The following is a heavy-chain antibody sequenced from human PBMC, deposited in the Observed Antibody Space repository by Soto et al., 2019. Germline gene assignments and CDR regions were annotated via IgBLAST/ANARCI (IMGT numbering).Heavy chain of an antibody. J-gene: IGHJ4*02. Sequence: QVQLQESGPVLVKPSETLSLTCTVSGGSISSYYWSWIRQPPGKGLEWIGYIYYSGSTNYNPSLKSRVTISVDTSKNQFSLKLSSVTAADTAVYYCARRCGSAADYWGQGTLVTVSS. V-gene: IGHV4-59*08. CDR1: GGSISSYY. CDR2: IYYSGST. CDR3: ARRCGSAADY. D-gene: IGHD2-15*01.